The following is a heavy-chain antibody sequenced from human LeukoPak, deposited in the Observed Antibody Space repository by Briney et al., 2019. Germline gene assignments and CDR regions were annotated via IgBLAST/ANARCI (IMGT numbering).Heavy chain of an antibody. CDR1: GGSVSSGSYY. D-gene: IGHD6-13*01. CDR2: IYYSGST. Sequence: KSSETLSLTCTVSGGSVSSGSYYWSWVRQPPGKGLEWIGYIYYSGSTNYNPSLKSRVTISVDTSKNQFSLKLSSVTAADTAVYYCAREGGSSSWYGRREWYWFDPWGQGTLVTVSS. CDR3: AREGGSSSWYGRREWYWFDP. V-gene: IGHV4-61*01. J-gene: IGHJ5*02.